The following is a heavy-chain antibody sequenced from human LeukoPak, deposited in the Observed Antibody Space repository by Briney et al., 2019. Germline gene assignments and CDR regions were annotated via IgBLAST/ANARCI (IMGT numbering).Heavy chain of an antibody. Sequence: GASVKVSCKASGGTLSTYTISWVRQAPGQGLEWMGWINPNSGGTNYAQKFQGRVTMTRDTSISTAYMELSSLRSEDTAVYYCARAAPSGSFSYYYYMDVWGKGTTVTVSS. CDR2: INPNSGGT. J-gene: IGHJ6*03. V-gene: IGHV1-2*02. CDR1: GGTLSTYT. CDR3: ARAAPSGSFSYYYYMDV. D-gene: IGHD1-26*01.